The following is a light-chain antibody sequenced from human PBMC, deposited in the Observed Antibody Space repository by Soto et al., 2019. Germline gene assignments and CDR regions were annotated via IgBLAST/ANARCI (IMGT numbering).Light chain of an antibody. Sequence: PGERATLSCRASQSVTNNYLAWYQQRPGLAPRLLIYGASTRTAGIPDRFTGSGSGTDFTLTISRLEPEDFAVYYCQQYGTSPPETFGQGTRLEIK. CDR2: GAS. V-gene: IGKV3-20*01. J-gene: IGKJ5*01. CDR1: QSVTNNY. CDR3: QQYGTSPPET.